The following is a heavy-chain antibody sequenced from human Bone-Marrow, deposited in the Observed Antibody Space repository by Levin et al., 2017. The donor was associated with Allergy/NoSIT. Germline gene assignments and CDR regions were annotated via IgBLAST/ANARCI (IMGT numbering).Heavy chain of an antibody. V-gene: IGHV5-51*01. J-gene: IGHJ4*02. CDR2: IYPGDSDA. CDR3: ARKEAGYGSETIDF. CDR1: GYLFTDFW. D-gene: IGHD3-10*01. Sequence: GGSLRLSCKASGYLFTDFWIGWVRQLPGKGLEWMGIIYPGDSDARYRPSFQGQVTISVDKSINTVYLQWFSLKASDTATYFCARKEAGYGSETIDFWGQGTRVTVSS.